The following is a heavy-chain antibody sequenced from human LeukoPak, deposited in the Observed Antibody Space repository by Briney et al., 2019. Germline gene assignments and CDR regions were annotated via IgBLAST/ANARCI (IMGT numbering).Heavy chain of an antibody. J-gene: IGHJ4*02. Sequence: GGSLRLSCTASGFTFGEYAVSWFRQAPGKGLEWVSSISSSSSYIYYADSVKGRFTISRDNAKNSLYLQMNSLRAEDTAVYYCARDPEDYYDSSGYYDYWGQGTLVTVSS. V-gene: IGHV3-21*01. CDR2: ISSSSSYI. CDR1: GFTFGEYA. CDR3: ARDPEDYYDSSGYYDY. D-gene: IGHD3-22*01.